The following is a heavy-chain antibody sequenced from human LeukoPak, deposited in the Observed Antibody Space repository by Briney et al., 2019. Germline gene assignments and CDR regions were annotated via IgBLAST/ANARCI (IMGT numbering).Heavy chain of an antibody. CDR3: ARSSFSYYNWFDP. D-gene: IGHD6-13*01. CDR1: GFTFSSYA. V-gene: IGHV3-30*01. J-gene: IGHJ5*02. Sequence: GRSLRLSCATSGFTFSSYAMHWVRQAPGKRLEWVAVISYDGSNKYYADSVKGRFTISRDNSKNTLYLQMNSLRAEDTAVYYCARSSFSYYNWFDPWGQGTLVTVSS. CDR2: ISYDGSNK.